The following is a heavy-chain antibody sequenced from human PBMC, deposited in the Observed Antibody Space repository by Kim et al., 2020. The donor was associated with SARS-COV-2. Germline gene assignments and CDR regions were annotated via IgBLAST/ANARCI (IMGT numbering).Heavy chain of an antibody. CDR1: GGSISSSNW. CDR3: ARWDYDFWTRGLYGMDV. Sequence: SETLSLTCAVSGGSISSSNWWSWVRQPPGKGLEWIGEIYHSGSTNYNPSLKSRVTISVDKSKNQFSLKLSSVTAADTAVYYCARWDYDFWTRGLYGMDVWGQGTTVTVSS. D-gene: IGHD3-3*01. V-gene: IGHV4-4*02. CDR2: IYHSGST. J-gene: IGHJ6*02.